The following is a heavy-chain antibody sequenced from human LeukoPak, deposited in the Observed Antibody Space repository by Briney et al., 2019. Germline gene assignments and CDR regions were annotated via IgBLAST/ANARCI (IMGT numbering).Heavy chain of an antibody. CDR3: ARETNLLLSSSPSLINWLDP. V-gene: IGHV1-18*01. Sequence: ASVKVSCKASGYTFSSYGITWVRQAPGQGLEWMGWISANNANTNYAQKFQGRVTMTRDMSTSTVYMELSSLRSEDTTVYYCARETNLLLSSSPSLINWLDPWGQGTLVTVSS. CDR1: GYTFSSYG. J-gene: IGHJ5*02. D-gene: IGHD6-13*01. CDR2: ISANNANT.